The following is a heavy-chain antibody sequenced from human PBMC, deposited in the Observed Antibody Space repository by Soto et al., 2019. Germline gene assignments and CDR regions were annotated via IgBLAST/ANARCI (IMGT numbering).Heavy chain of an antibody. J-gene: IGHJ4*02. V-gene: IGHV1-69*13. Sequence: SVKVSCKASGATFSSYAISWVRQAPGQGLEWMGGIIPIFGTANYAQKFQGRVTITADESTSTAYMELSSLRSEDTAVYYCARDRDDSSGYYYFMGWGQGTLVTVSS. CDR1: GATFSSYA. D-gene: IGHD3-22*01. CDR2: IIPIFGTA. CDR3: ARDRDDSSGYYYFMG.